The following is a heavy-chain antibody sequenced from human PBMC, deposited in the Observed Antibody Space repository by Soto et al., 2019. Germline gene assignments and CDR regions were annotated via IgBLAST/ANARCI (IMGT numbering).Heavy chain of an antibody. CDR2: ISAYNGNT. D-gene: IGHD4-4*01. CDR1: GYTFTSYG. V-gene: IGHV1-18*01. J-gene: IGHJ4*02. Sequence: QVQLVQSGAEVKKPGASVKVSCKASGYTFTSYGISWVRQAPGQGLEWMGWISAYNGNTNYANNLQGRGTMTTDTSMITAYMALRSLRSDDTAVYYCARDADDDDYSNYDFAYWGQGTQVSVSS. CDR3: ARDADDDDYSNYDFAY.